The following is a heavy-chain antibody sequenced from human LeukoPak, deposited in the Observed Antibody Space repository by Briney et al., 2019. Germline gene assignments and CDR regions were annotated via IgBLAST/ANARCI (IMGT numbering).Heavy chain of an antibody. J-gene: IGHJ4*02. CDR2: IRYDGSNK. CDR1: AFTFSSYG. D-gene: IGHD1-26*01. Sequence: PGPSLSPSRAASAFTFSSYGTHSVRQPPGKGREWGAFIRYDGSNKNYADSVKGRFTISRDNSKNTLYLQMNSLRAEDTAVYYCAKAQDSGSYYDFDYWGQGSLVAVSS. CDR3: AKAQDSGSYYDFDY. V-gene: IGHV3-30*02.